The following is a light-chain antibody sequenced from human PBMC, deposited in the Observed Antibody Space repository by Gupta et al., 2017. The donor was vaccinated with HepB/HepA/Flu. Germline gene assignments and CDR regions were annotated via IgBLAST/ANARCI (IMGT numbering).Light chain of an antibody. CDR2: VAS. Sequence: DIQMTHSPSSVSASVGDRVIITCRASQGLSSNLAWYQQRPGKAPKLLIYVASSVESGVPSRFSGSGSVTDFTLTISSLQPEDFATYYCQQAHDFPLTFGGGTMVEIK. V-gene: IGKV1-12*01. J-gene: IGKJ4*01. CDR3: QQAHDFPLT. CDR1: QGLSSN.